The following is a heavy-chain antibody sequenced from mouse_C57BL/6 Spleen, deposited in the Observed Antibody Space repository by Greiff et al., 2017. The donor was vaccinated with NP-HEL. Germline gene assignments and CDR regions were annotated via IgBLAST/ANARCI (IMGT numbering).Heavy chain of an antibody. V-gene: IGHV1-55*01. Sequence: QVHVKQPGAELVKPGASVKMSCKASGYTFTSYWITWVKQRPGQGLEWIGDIYPGSGSTNYNEKFKSKATLTVDTSSSTAYMQLSSLTSEDSAVYYCARRVYYDYDAWFAYWGQGTLVTVSA. CDR3: ARRVYYDYDAWFAY. CDR1: GYTFTSYW. CDR2: IYPGSGST. D-gene: IGHD2-4*01. J-gene: IGHJ3*01.